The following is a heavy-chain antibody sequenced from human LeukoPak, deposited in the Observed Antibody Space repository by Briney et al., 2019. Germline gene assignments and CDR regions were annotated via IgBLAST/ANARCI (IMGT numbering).Heavy chain of an antibody. CDR1: GFPFSSYG. J-gene: IGHJ4*02. CDR3: TKETESQRSFDY. CDR2: IWPDGNTK. Sequence: GGSLRLSCTASGFPFSSYGMHWVRQAPGKGLVWVTVIWPDGNTKYYVDSVKGRFTVSRDNSKNTLYLQMNSLRAEDTAVYYCTKETESQRSFDYWGQGTLVTVSS. D-gene: IGHD5-24*01. V-gene: IGHV3-33*06.